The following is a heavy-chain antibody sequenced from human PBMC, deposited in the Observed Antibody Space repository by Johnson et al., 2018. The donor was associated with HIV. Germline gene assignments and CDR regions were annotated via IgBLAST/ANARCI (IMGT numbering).Heavy chain of an antibody. CDR3: ARDRQAVRGTFDI. V-gene: IGHV3-30-3*01. D-gene: IGHD6-19*01. CDR2: ISYNGSNR. Sequence: VQLVESGGGVVQPGRSLRLSCAASGFTFSSYVMHWVRQAPGKGLEWVAVISYNGSNRYYADAVKGQFTISRDNAKNPLYLQMNSLRAEDTALCYCARDRQAVRGTFDIWGQGTMVTVSS. CDR1: GFTFSSYV. J-gene: IGHJ3*02.